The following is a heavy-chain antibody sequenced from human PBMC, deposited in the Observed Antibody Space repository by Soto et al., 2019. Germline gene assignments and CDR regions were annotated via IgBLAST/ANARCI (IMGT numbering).Heavy chain of an antibody. J-gene: IGHJ6*02. CDR2: INPNSGGT. CDR1: GYTFTGYY. D-gene: IGHD2-2*01. Sequence: ASVKFSCRASGYTFTGYYMHWVRQAPGQGLEWMGWINPNSGGTNYAQKFQGWVTMTRDTSISTAYMELSRLRSDDTAVYYCARGIVVVPAATSPYGMDVWGQGTTVTVSS. V-gene: IGHV1-2*04. CDR3: ARGIVVVPAATSPYGMDV.